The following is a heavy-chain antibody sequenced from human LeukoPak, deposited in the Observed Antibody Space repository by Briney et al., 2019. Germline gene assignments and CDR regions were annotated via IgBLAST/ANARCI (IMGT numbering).Heavy chain of an antibody. Sequence: SETLSLTCTVSGGSISSYYWSWIRQPPGKGLEWIGYIYYSGSTNYNPSLKSRVTISVDTSKNQFSLKLNSVTAADTAVYYCATMYYNYGYVDYWGQGTLVTVSS. V-gene: IGHV4-59*01. CDR1: GGSISSYY. CDR2: IYYSGST. J-gene: IGHJ4*02. CDR3: ATMYYNYGYVDY. D-gene: IGHD5-18*01.